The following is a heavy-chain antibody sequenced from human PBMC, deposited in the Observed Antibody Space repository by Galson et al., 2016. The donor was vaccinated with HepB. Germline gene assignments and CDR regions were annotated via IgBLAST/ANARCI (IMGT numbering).Heavy chain of an antibody. CDR2: TNYGGTNT. Sequence: SLRLSCAASGFTFNSNWMHWVRQAPGKGLVWVSRTNYGGTNTDYADSVKGRFAISRDNAKNTLYLQMTNLRAEDTAVYYCARGSGRPGERGDYWGQGTLVTVSS. J-gene: IGHJ4*02. V-gene: IGHV3-74*01. CDR3: ARGSGRPGERGDY. CDR1: GFTFNSNW. D-gene: IGHD1-1*01.